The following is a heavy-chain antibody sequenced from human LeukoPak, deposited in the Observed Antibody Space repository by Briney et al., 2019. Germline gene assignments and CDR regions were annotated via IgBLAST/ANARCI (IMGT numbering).Heavy chain of an antibody. V-gene: IGHV5-51*01. CDR2: IYPGDSDT. D-gene: IGHD1-20*01. CDR3: ARLGLTGTALYYFEY. CDR1: GYTFGTYC. J-gene: IGHJ4*02. Sequence: GESLKISCKGSGYTFGTYCIAWVRQMPGKGLEWMGIIYPGDSDTTYSPSYQGQVTISADKSISTAYLQWSSLKASDTAIYFCARLGLTGTALYYFEYWGQGTLVTVSS.